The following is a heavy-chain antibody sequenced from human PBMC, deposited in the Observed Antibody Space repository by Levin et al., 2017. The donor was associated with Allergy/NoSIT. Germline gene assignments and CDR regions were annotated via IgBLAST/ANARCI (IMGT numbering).Heavy chain of an antibody. V-gene: IGHV4-59*01. CDR1: GGSISSYY. CDR2: IYYTGST. CDR3: ARGSHFWSGSFDH. Sequence: SETLSLTCTVSGGSISSYYWSWIRQPPGKGLEWIGYIYYTGSTNYNPSLKSRVTISVDTSTHQFSLKLSSVTAADTAVYYCARGSHFWSGSFDHWGQGTLVTVSA. J-gene: IGHJ4*02. D-gene: IGHD3-3*02.